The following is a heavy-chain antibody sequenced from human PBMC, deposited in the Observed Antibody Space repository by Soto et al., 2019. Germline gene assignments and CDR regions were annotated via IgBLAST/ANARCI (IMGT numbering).Heavy chain of an antibody. Sequence: EASVKVSCKASGYTFTSYAMHWVRQAPGQRLEWMGWFNAGNGNTKYSQKFQGRVTITRDTSASTAYMELSSLRSEDTAVYYCARADILTGSLDYWGQGTLVTVS. D-gene: IGHD3-9*01. CDR3: ARADILTGSLDY. V-gene: IGHV1-3*01. CDR2: FNAGNGNT. CDR1: GYTFTSYA. J-gene: IGHJ4*02.